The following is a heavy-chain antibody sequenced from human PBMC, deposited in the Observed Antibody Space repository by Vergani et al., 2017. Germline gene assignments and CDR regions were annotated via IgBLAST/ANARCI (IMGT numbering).Heavy chain of an antibody. V-gene: IGHV4-39*01. CDR2: IYYSGST. Sequence: QLQLQESGPGLVKPSATLSLTCSVSGASIRSSNYYWGWIRQPPGKGLEWIASIYYSGSTYYNPSLKSRVTISVDPSKNQFSLNLSSVTAADTAVYFCARHSSVEWLVKLGWIDPWGQGILVTVSS. J-gene: IGHJ5*02. D-gene: IGHD6-19*01. CDR3: ARHSSVEWLVKLGWIDP. CDR1: GASIRSSNYY.